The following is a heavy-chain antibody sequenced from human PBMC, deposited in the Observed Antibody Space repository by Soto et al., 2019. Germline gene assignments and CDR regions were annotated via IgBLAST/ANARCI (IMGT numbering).Heavy chain of an antibody. CDR2: IIPILGIA. D-gene: IGHD1-26*01. Sequence: QVQLVQSGAEVKKPGSSVKVSCKASGGTFSSYTISWVRQAPGQVLEWMGRIIPILGIANYAQKFQGRVTITADKSTSTAYMELSSLRSEDTAVYYCAWRVGVTVLGLADWGQGTLVTVSS. CDR1: GGTFSSYT. V-gene: IGHV1-69*02. J-gene: IGHJ4*02. CDR3: AWRVGVTVLGLAD.